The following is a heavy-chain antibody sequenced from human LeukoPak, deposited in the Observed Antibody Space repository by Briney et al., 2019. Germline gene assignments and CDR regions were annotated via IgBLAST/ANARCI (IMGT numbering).Heavy chain of an antibody. J-gene: IGHJ4*02. Sequence: PGGSLRLSCAASGFTFSSYWMSWVRQAPGKGLEWVANIKQDGSEKYYVDSVRGRFTISRDNAKNSLYLQMNSLRAQDTAVYYCARTYYYDSRNSYNPTSSLDYWGQGTLVTVSS. D-gene: IGHD3-10*01. V-gene: IGHV3-7*04. CDR1: GFTFSSYW. CDR3: ARTYYYDSRNSYNPTSSLDY. CDR2: IKQDGSEK.